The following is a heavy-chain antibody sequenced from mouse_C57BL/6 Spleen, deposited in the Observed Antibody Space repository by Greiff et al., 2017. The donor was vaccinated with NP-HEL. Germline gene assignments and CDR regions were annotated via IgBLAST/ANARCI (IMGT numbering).Heavy chain of an antibody. D-gene: IGHD2-4*01. J-gene: IGHJ3*01. CDR2: ISSGGSYT. Sequence: EVKLVESGGDLVKPGGSLKLSCAASGFTFSSYGMSWVRQTPDKRLEWVATISSGGSYTYYPDSVKGRFTISSDNAKNTLYLQMSSLKSEDTAMYYCASLYYDYGAWFAYWGQGTLVTVSA. CDR1: GFTFSSYG. V-gene: IGHV5-6*01. CDR3: ASLYYDYGAWFAY.